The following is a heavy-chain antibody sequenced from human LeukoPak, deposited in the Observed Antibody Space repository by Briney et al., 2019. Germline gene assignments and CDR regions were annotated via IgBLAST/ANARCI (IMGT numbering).Heavy chain of an antibody. CDR1: GYTFTHNY. CDR2: MDSNSGGT. Sequence: SVKVSCKASGYTFTHNYIHWLRQAPGPELEWMGWMDSNSGGTKYAQKFQGRVTMTRDTSISTAFMELSRLRSDDTAVYYCARDLGCTSTSCYAFDYWGQGTLVTVSS. D-gene: IGHD2-2*01. CDR3: ARDLGCTSTSCYAFDY. V-gene: IGHV1-2*02. J-gene: IGHJ4*02.